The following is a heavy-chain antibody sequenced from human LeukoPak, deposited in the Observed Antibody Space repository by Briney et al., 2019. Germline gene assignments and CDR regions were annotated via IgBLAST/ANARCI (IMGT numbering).Heavy chain of an antibody. CDR2: TTASDGRS. CDR1: GFTFRNYA. Sequence: GGSLRLSCAASGFTFRNYAMSWVRQAPGKGLEWVSSTTASDGRSFYADSVKGRFTISRDNSKNTLYLQMNSLRAEDTAVYYCASTFYGDSPPYWGQGTLVTVSS. J-gene: IGHJ4*02. V-gene: IGHV3-23*01. CDR3: ASTFYGDSPPY. D-gene: IGHD4-17*01.